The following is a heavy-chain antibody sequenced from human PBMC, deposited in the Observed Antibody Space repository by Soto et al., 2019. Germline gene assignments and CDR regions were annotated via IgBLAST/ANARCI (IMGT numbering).Heavy chain of an antibody. V-gene: IGHV3-23*01. CDR2: ITATGT. CDR1: GFSFRQYA. CDR3: EKGMVPDQ. J-gene: IGHJ5*02. Sequence: EVQLLESGGGFVQPGGSLRLSCTASGFSFRQYAMVWVRQAPGKGLEWVSAITATGTHYADSVRGRFTISRDSSKSTLYLDINNLKVKATTVYYCEKGMVPDQWGQGTLITVSP. D-gene: IGHD6-13*01.